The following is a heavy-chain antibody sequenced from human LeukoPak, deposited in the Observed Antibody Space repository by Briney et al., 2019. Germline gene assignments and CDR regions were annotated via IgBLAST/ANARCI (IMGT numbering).Heavy chain of an antibody. V-gene: IGHV4-4*02. J-gene: IGHJ4*02. CDR2: IYHSGST. CDR1: GGSISSSNW. Sequence: SETLSLTCAVSGGSISSSNWWSWVRPPPGKGLEWIGEIYHSGSTNYNPSLKSRVTISVDKSKNQFSLKLSSVTAADTAVYYCARRGYYYDSSGYDYWGQGTLVTVSS. D-gene: IGHD3-22*01. CDR3: ARRGYYYDSSGYDY.